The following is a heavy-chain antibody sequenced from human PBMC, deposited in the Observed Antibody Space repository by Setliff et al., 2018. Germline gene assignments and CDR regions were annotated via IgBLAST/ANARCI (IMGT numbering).Heavy chain of an antibody. D-gene: IGHD3-10*01. Sequence: SETLSLTCTASGDSISSSDFYWGWIRQPPGKGLEWIGSLHYTGSTFYNPSLKSRATVIVHTSKKQFSLKLKSMTAADAGVYYCARHVLYGSGSYGLNYWSQGTLVTVSS. CDR2: LHYTGST. CDR3: ARHVLYGSGSYGLNY. V-gene: IGHV4-39*01. CDR1: GDSISSSDFY. J-gene: IGHJ4*02.